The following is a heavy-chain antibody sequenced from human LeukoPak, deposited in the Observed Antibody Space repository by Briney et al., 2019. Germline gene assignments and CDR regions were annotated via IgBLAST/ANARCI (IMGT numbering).Heavy chain of an antibody. V-gene: IGHV3-48*03. J-gene: IGHJ3*02. CDR2: ISFSDSYI. Sequence: GGSLRLSCASSGFTVSTYEMNWVRQAPGKGLEWVSYISFSDSYIYYADSVKGRFTISRDNAKNSLYLQMNGLRAEDTAVYYCARDRHGYSGDAFDIWGQGTMVTVSS. D-gene: IGHD4-17*01. CDR1: GFTVSTYE. CDR3: ARDRHGYSGDAFDI.